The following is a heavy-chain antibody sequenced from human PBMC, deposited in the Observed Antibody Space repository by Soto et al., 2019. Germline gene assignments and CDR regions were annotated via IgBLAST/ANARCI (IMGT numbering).Heavy chain of an antibody. Sequence: SVKVSCKASGGTFSSYAISWVRQAPGQGLEWMGGIIPIFGTANYAQKFQGRVTITADESTSTAYMELSSLRSEDTAVYYCTRLGRDGSTIPFDYWGQGTLVTVSS. D-gene: IGHD2-15*01. CDR3: TRLGRDGSTIPFDY. V-gene: IGHV1-69*13. CDR1: GGTFSSYA. J-gene: IGHJ4*02. CDR2: IIPIFGTA.